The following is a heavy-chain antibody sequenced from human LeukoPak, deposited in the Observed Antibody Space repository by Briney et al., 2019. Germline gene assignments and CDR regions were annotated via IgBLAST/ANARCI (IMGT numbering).Heavy chain of an antibody. D-gene: IGHD3-10*01. V-gene: IGHV3-23*01. CDR1: GFTLKKYA. Sequence: GGSLRLSCAASGFTLKKYAMDWVGQAPGKGLEWDSAISASGGSTDYADSVKGRFTISRDNSKNTLYLQMNSLRAEDTAIYYCAKKAVYGSGSYYFDYWGEGTLVTVSS. CDR2: ISASGGST. CDR3: AKKAVYGSGSYYFDY. J-gene: IGHJ4*02.